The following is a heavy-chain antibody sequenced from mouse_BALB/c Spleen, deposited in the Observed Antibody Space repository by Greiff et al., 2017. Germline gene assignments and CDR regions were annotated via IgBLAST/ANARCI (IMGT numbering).Heavy chain of an antibody. D-gene: IGHD2-2*01. Sequence: QVQLQQSGPQLVRPGASVKISCTASGYSFTSYWMHWVKQRPGQGLEWIGMIDPSDSETGLNQKFKDKATLTVDKSSSTAYLQLSSPTSEDSAVYYCVYYGYTAGFAYWGQGTLVTVSA. J-gene: IGHJ3*01. CDR3: VYYGYTAGFAY. CDR1: GYSFTSYW. V-gene: IGHV1S127*01. CDR2: IDPSDSET.